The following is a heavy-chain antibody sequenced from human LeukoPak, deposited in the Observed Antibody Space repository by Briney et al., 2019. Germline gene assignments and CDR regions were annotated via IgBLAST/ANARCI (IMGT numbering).Heavy chain of an antibody. CDR1: GGSFSGYY. J-gene: IGHJ5*02. V-gene: IGHV4-34*01. CDR3: ARGRVSLDP. CDR2: INHSGST. Sequence: PSQTLSLTCAVYGGSFSGYYWSWIHQPPGKGLEWIGEINHSGSTNYNPSLKSRVTISLDTSKNQFSLKLSSVTAADTAVYYCARGRVSLDPWGQGTLVTVSS.